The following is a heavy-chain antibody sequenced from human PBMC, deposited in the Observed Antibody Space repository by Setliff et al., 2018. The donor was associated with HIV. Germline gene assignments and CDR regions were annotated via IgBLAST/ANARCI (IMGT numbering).Heavy chain of an antibody. Sequence: QSGGSLRLSCAVFGFTSNNYALHWVRQAPGKGLEWVAVMSYDGSNEYYADSVKGRFAVSRDNSKNTLYLQMNSLTTEDTAVYYCAAGVAVGQDYWGQGALVTAPQ. CDR1: GFTSNNYA. V-gene: IGHV3-30*09. CDR3: AAGVAVGQDY. J-gene: IGHJ4*02. D-gene: IGHD2-21*01. CDR2: MSYDGSNE.